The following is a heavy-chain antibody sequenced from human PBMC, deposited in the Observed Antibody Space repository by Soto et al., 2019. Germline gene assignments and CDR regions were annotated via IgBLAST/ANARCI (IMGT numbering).Heavy chain of an antibody. CDR1: GGAISSSGYY. D-gene: IGHD6-13*01. J-gene: IGHJ5*02. CDR2: IYYSGST. V-gene: IGHV4-31*03. Sequence: KPSASLSLTFTVSGGAISSSGYYWSCIRQHPGKGLEWVGYIYYSGSTYYNPSLRSRVTISVDTSKNQFSLKLSSVTAADTAVYYCARGDSRRWYCFYPGSQGTLFTVS. CDR3: ARGDSRRWYCFYP.